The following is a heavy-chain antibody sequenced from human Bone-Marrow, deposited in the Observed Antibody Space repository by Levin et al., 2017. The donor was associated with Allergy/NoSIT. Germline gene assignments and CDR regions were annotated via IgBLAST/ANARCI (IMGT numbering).Heavy chain of an antibody. Sequence: PSETLSLTCSVSGDSIGHYYWSWLRQAPGKGLEWIGYIYYSGGTDYNPSLKSRVTMSVDTFKNQLSLNLSSVTAADTAVYYCARGHPLDAWGQGRLVTVSS. J-gene: IGHJ5*02. CDR2: IYYSGGT. CDR1: GDSIGHYY. CDR3: ARGHPLDA. V-gene: IGHV4-59*01.